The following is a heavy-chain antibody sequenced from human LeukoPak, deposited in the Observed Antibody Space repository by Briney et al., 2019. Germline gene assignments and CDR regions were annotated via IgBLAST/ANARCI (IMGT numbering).Heavy chain of an antibody. D-gene: IGHD6-19*01. CDR2: IIPIFGTA. Sequence: GSSVKVSCKASRGTFSSYAISWVRQAPGQGLEWMGGIIPIFGTANYAQKFQGRVTITADESTSTAYMELSSLRSEDTAVYYCARSEAGGWPDYYYYGMDVWGQGTTVTVSS. J-gene: IGHJ6*02. CDR3: ARSEAGGWPDYYYYGMDV. V-gene: IGHV1-69*01. CDR1: RGTFSSYA.